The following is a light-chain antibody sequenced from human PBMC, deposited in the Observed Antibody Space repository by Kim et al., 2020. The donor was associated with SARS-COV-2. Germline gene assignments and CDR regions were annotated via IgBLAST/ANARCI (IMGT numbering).Light chain of an antibody. CDR3: ASWDDGLSGWV. J-gene: IGLJ3*02. CDR1: NSDIGSNT. Sequence: GQRVTISCSGSNSDIGSNTVSWYQQFPGTTPKLLIYSNVQRPSGVPDRFSGSKSGTSASLAISGLQSEDEADYYCASWDDGLSGWVFGGGTQLTVL. CDR2: SNV. V-gene: IGLV1-44*01.